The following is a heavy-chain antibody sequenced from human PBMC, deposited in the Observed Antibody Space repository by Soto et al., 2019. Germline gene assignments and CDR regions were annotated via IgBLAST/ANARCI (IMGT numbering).Heavy chain of an antibody. Sequence: GGSLRLSCSASGFTFSTYAMHWVRQAPGKGLEYISGISSNGGSTYYADSVKGRFTNSRDNSKNTLYLQLSSLRAEDTAVYYCVRDSGSFGSSYFDNWGLGTVVTVSS. D-gene: IGHD1-26*01. CDR1: GFTFSTYA. CDR2: ISSNGGST. V-gene: IGHV3-64D*06. J-gene: IGHJ4*02. CDR3: VRDSGSFGSSYFDN.